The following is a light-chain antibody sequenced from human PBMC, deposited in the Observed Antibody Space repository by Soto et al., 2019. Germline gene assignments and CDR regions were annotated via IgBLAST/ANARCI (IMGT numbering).Light chain of an antibody. Sequence: QSVLTQSPSASRTPGQRVTISCSGSSSNIGYSTVNWYQQVPGTAPKLLIYSDNQRPSGVPDRFSGSKSGTSASLAISGLQSEDEAVYYCATWDDSLNGPVFGGGTKLTVL. CDR1: SSNIGYST. CDR2: SDN. V-gene: IGLV1-44*01. CDR3: ATWDDSLNGPV. J-gene: IGLJ2*01.